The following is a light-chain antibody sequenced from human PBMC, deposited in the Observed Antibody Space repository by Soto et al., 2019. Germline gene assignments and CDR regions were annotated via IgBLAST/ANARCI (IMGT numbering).Light chain of an antibody. V-gene: IGLV2-11*01. CDR2: DVS. CDR1: SSDVGGYNY. CDR3: CSYAVSYTGV. J-gene: IGLJ2*01. Sequence: QSALTQPRSVSGSPGQSVTISCTGTSSDVGGYNYVSWYQQHPGKAPKLMIYDVSKRPSGVPDRFSGSKSGNTASLTISGLQAEDEYDYYCCSYAVSYTGVFGGGTKLTVL.